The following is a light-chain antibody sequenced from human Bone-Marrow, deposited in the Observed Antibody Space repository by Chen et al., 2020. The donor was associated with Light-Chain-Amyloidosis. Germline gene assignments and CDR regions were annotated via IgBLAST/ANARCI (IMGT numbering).Light chain of an antibody. CDR3: QQSYSTSTWT. Sequence: DIQMTQSPSSLSASVGDRVTITCRASQSISSYLNWYQQKPGKAPKLLIYAASSLQSGVPSRFSGSGSGTDFTLTISSLQPEDFATYYCQQSYSTSTWTLGQGTKVEIK. J-gene: IGKJ1*01. CDR1: QSISSY. CDR2: AAS. V-gene: IGKV1-39*01.